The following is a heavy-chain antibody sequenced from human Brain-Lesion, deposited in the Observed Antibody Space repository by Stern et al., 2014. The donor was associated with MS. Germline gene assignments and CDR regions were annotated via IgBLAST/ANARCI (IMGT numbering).Heavy chain of an antibody. CDR2: IYYSGNP. CDR1: GGSVSSTSYA. D-gene: IGHD2-15*01. Sequence: VQLQESGPGLVKPSETLSLTCTVAGGSVSSTSYAWAWIRQPPGKGLEWIGTIYYSGNPYYSPSLKSRLTISLATSKNQFSLQRRSVTAADTAVYYCAGEEDIRYCSGGSCTGNWFDPWGQGTLVTVSS. CDR3: AGEEDIRYCSGGSCTGNWFDP. J-gene: IGHJ5*02. V-gene: IGHV4-39*01.